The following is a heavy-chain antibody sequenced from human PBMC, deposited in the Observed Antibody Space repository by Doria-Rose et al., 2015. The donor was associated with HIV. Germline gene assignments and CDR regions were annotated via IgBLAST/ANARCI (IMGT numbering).Heavy chain of an antibody. V-gene: IGHV4-59*08. CDR1: GDSINSYY. Sequence: QVQLQESGPGLVKPSETLSLTCTVSGDSINSYYWSWIRQPPVKVLECIGYIHDCRDTNCSPSLKSRVTIAAATSKNQFSLKLSSLTAADTAVYYCARQTFYYMDVWGKGTTVTVSS. J-gene: IGHJ6*03. D-gene: IGHD3-16*01. CDR2: IHDCRDT. CDR3: ARQTFYYMDV.